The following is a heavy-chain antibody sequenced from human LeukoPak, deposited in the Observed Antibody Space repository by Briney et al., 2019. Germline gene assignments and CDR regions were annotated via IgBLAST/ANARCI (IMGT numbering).Heavy chain of an antibody. CDR2: ISYDGSNK. J-gene: IGHJ4*02. CDR3: AIIAWALHGGEHQVNFDY. D-gene: IGHD1/OR15-1a*01. CDR1: GFTFSSYA. V-gene: IGHV3-30*01. Sequence: GGSLRLSCAASGFTFSSYAMHWVRQAPGKGLEWVAVISYDGSNKYYADSVKGRLTISRDNSKNTLYLQMNSLRAEDTAVYYCAIIAWALHGGEHQVNFDYWGQGTLVTVYS.